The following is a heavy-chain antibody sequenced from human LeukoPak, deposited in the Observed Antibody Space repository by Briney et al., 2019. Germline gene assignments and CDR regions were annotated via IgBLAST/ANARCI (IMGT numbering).Heavy chain of an antibody. V-gene: IGHV3-20*04. CDR1: GFTFDDYG. Sequence: GGSLRLSCAASGFTFDDYGLSWVRQAPGKGLEWVSGINWNGGSTGYADSVKGRFTISRDNAKNSLYLQMNSLRAEDTALYYCARDAAPPDDTIFGVVITRGDYYYYYMDVWGKGTTVTVSS. D-gene: IGHD3-3*01. CDR2: INWNGGST. J-gene: IGHJ6*03. CDR3: ARDAAPPDDTIFGVVITRGDYYYYYMDV.